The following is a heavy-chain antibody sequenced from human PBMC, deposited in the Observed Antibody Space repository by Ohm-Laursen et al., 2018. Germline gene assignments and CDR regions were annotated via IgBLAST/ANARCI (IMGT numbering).Heavy chain of an antibody. CDR1: GGTFSSYA. J-gene: IGHJ3*02. CDR2: IIPIFGTA. V-gene: IGHV1-69*06. CDR3: ASMIAVAGTGAFDI. Sequence: SVKVSCKASGGTFSSYAISWVRQAPGQGLEWMGGIIPIFGTANYAQKFQGRVTITVDKSTSTAYMELSSLRSEDTAVYYCASMIAVAGTGAFDIWGQGTMVTVSS. D-gene: IGHD6-19*01.